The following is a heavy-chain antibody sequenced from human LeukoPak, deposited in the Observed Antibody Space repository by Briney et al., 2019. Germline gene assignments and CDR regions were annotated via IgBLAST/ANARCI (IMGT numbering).Heavy chain of an antibody. CDR2: ISGDGGST. D-gene: IGHD5-18*01. Sequence: GGSLRLSCAASGFTFDDYAMHWVRQGPGKGLEWVSAISGDGGSTYYADSVKGRFTISRDNSKNTLYLQMNSLRAEDTAVYYCAKDLYSYGYYFDYWGQGTVVTVSS. CDR1: GFTFDDYA. J-gene: IGHJ4*02. V-gene: IGHV3-43*02. CDR3: AKDLYSYGYYFDY.